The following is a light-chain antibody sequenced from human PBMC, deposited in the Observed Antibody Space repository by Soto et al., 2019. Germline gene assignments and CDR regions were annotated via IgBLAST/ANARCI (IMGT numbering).Light chain of an antibody. J-gene: IGKJ5*01. CDR3: QQSHSTPIT. CDR1: QSIGFN. CDR2: GAL. V-gene: IGKV1-39*01. Sequence: DIQMTQSPSSLSAVVGDRVTITFRASQSIGFNLNWYQQKPGKAPKLLIYGALTLQSGVPSRFSGSGSGTYFTLTISSLQPEDFATYYCQQSHSTPITFGQGTRLEI.